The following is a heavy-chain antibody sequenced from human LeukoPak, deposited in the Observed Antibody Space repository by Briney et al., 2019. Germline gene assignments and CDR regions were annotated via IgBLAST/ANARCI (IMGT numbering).Heavy chain of an antibody. CDR1: GGSISNYY. D-gene: IGHD5-24*01. Sequence: SETLSLTCTVSGGSISNYYWSWIRQPPGKGLEWIGYIYYSGSTYYNPSLKSRVTISVDTSKNQFSLKLSSVTAADTAVCYCARVIGRLEMATDYWGQGTLVTVSS. V-gene: IGHV4-30-4*08. J-gene: IGHJ4*02. CDR3: ARVIGRLEMATDY. CDR2: IYYSGST.